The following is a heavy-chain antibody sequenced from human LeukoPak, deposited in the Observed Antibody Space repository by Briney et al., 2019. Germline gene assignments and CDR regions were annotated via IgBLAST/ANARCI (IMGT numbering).Heavy chain of an antibody. D-gene: IGHD6-13*01. J-gene: IGHJ4*02. CDR2: MNPNSGNT. CDR3: AIFISSAAEFDY. V-gene: IGHV1-8*03. Sequence: ASVKVSCKASGYTFTNYDINWVRQATGQGLEWMGWMNPNSGNTGYAQKFQGRVTITRNTSISTAYMELSSLRSEDTAVYYCAIFISSAAEFDYWGQGTLVTVSS. CDR1: GYTFTNYD.